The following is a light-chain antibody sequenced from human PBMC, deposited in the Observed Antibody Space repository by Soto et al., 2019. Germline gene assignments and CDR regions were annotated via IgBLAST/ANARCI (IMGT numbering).Light chain of an antibody. CDR2: EVR. V-gene: IGLV2-14*01. J-gene: IGLJ2*01. CDR3: SSYTSTRTPVL. CDR1: NNDVGSYEY. Sequence: QSALTQPASVSGAPGQSITISCTGTNNDVGSYEYVSWYQQHAGRAPKVIIYEVRNRPSGVSNRFSGSKSGNTASLTISGLQTDDDAHDYCSSYTSTRTPVLFGGGTKLTV.